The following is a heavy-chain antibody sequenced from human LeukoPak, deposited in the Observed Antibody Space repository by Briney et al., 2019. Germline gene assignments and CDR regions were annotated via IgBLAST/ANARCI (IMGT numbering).Heavy chain of an antibody. Sequence: SETLSLICAVYGGSFSGYYWSWIRQPPGKGLEWIGEINHGGSTNYNPSLKSRVTISVDTSKNQFSLKLSSVTAADTAVYYCARTPPPQHWGQGTLVTVSS. CDR3: ARTPPPQH. V-gene: IGHV4-34*01. CDR1: GGSFSGYY. J-gene: IGHJ1*01. CDR2: INHGGST.